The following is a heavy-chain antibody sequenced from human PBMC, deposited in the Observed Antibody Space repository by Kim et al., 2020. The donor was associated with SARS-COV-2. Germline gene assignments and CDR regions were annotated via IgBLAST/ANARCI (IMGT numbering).Heavy chain of an antibody. D-gene: IGHD2-21*01. J-gene: IGHJ6*01. V-gene: IGHV3-30-3*01. Sequence: GGSLRLSCAASGFTFSSCAIHWVRQAPGKGLEWVSVISYDGSNKNYADSVKGRFTISRDNAKNTLYLQMNSLRAEDTAVYYCARDLWSRIRCPSYLYYG. CDR3: ARDLWSRIRCPSYLYYG. CDR2: ISYDGSNK. CDR1: GFTFSSCA.